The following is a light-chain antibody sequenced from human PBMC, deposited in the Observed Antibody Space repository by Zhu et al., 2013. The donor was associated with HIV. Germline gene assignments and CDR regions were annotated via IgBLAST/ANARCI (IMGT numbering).Light chain of an antibody. CDR1: QSIGTW. J-gene: IGKJ1*01. Sequence: DIQMTQSPSTLSASVGDRVTITCRASQSIGTWLAWYQQKPGKAPKVLIHKASSLESGVPSRFSGSGSGTEFTLTVSSLQPDDFATYYCQQYNNLWTFGQGTKVEIK. CDR3: QQYNNLWT. V-gene: IGKV1-5*03. CDR2: KAS.